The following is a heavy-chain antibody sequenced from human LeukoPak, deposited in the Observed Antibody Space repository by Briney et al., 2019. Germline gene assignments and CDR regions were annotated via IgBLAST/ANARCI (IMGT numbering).Heavy chain of an antibody. CDR1: GGSISSSSYY. D-gene: IGHD5-18*01. CDR2: IYYSGST. J-gene: IGHJ4*02. Sequence: SSETLSLTCTVSGGSISSSSYYWGWIRQPPGKGLEWIGSIYYSGSTYYNPSLKSRVTISVDTSKNQFSLKLSSVTAADTAVYYCARRRLWWHLGIDYWGQGTLVTVSS. CDR3: ARRRLWWHLGIDY. V-gene: IGHV4-39*01.